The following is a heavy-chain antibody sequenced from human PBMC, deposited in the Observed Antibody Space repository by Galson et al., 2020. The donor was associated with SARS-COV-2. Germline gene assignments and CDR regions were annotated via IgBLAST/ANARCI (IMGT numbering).Heavy chain of an antibody. CDR2: INESGGT. Sequence: SQTLSLTCVVFGGSFTGHYWNWIRLSPNKGLEWIGEINESGGTNYNQSLKSRLTISVDTSQSHFSLRLTSVTAADAGIYYCARRNRLAGPGARFESWGPGTLVTVFS. V-gene: IGHV4-34*01. CDR1: GGSFTGHY. J-gene: IGHJ4*03. D-gene: IGHD2-8*02. CDR3: ARRNRLAGPGARFES.